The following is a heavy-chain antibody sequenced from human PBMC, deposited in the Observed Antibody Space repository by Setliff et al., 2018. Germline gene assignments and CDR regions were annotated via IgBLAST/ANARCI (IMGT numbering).Heavy chain of an antibody. V-gene: IGHV1-18*01. CDR2: ISAYNGNT. J-gene: IGHJ3*02. Sequence: ASVKVSCKASGYTFTSYGISWVRQAPGQGLEWMGWISAYNGNTNYAQKLQGRVTMTTDTSTSTAYMELRSLRSDDTAVYYCARDFPPLYSSSFSDAFDIWGKGTMVTV. CDR3: ARDFPPLYSSSFSDAFDI. CDR1: GYTFTSYG. D-gene: IGHD6-6*01.